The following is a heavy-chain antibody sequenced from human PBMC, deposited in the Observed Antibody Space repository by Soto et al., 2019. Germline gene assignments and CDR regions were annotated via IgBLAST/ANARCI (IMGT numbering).Heavy chain of an antibody. CDR1: GYSFTSYW. D-gene: IGHD3-22*01. Sequence: GASLKISCKGSGYSFTSYWIGWVRQMPGKGLEWMGIIYPGDSDTRYSPSFQGQVTISADKSISTAYLQWSSLKASDTAMYYCARGGYYYDSSGYYSNFDYWGQGTLVTVSS. CDR2: IYPGDSDT. V-gene: IGHV5-51*01. J-gene: IGHJ4*02. CDR3: ARGGYYYDSSGYYSNFDY.